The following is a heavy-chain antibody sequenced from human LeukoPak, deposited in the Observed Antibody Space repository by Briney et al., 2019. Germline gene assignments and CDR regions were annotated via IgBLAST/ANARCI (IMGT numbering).Heavy chain of an antibody. D-gene: IGHD3-10*01. J-gene: IGHJ4*02. CDR1: GFTFSTYH. Sequence: PGRSLRLSCAASGFTFSTYHMHWVRQAPGKGLEWVAVISYDGSNEYYAESVKGRFTISRDSSENTLYLEMNSLRVEDTAVYYCARVGYYSSGPFSYFDYWGQGTLVTVSS. CDR2: ISYDGSNE. CDR3: ARVGYYSSGPFSYFDY. V-gene: IGHV3-30-3*01.